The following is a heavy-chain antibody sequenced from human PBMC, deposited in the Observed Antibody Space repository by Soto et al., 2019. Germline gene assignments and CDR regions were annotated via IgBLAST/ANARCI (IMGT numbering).Heavy chain of an antibody. Sequence: PETLSLTCAVSGYSIRRGYYWGWIRQPPGKGLEWIGSIYHSGSTYYNPSLKSRVTISVDTSKNQFSLKLSSVTAADTAVYYCAREYDYGSGSYPYYYYGMDVWGQGTTVT. CDR1: GYSIRRGYY. J-gene: IGHJ6*02. D-gene: IGHD3-10*01. V-gene: IGHV4-38-2*02. CDR2: IYHSGST. CDR3: AREYDYGSGSYPYYYYGMDV.